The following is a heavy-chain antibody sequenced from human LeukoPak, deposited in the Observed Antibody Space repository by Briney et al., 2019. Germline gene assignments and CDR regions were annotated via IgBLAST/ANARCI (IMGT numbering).Heavy chain of an antibody. J-gene: IGHJ5*02. Sequence: ASVKVSCKASGYTFTSYGISWVRQAPGQGLEWMGWISAYNGNTNYAQKLQGRVTMTTDTSTSTAYMELRSLRSDDTAVYYCARGLVYSSDYNWFDPWGQGTLVTVSS. CDR2: ISAYNGNT. V-gene: IGHV1-18*01. CDR1: GYTFTSYG. CDR3: ARGLVYSSDYNWFDP. D-gene: IGHD6-19*01.